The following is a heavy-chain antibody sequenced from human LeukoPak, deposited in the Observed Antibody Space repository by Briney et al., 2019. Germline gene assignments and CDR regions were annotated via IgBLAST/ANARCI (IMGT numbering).Heavy chain of an antibody. CDR3: ARYCGGGCEHPHDAFDM. CDR1: GFTFSNAW. V-gene: IGHV3-15*01. CDR2: IKSKTDGGTT. J-gene: IGHJ3*02. D-gene: IGHD2-21*02. Sequence: PGGSLRLSCAASGFTFSNAWMSWVRQAPGKGLVWVGRIKSKTDGGTTDYAAPVKGRFTISRDDSKNTLYLQMNSLRAEDTAVFYCARYCGGGCEHPHDAFDMWGQGTMVTVSS.